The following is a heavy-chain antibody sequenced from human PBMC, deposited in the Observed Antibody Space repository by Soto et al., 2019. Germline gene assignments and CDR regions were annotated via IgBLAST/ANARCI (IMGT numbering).Heavy chain of an antibody. CDR2: IYYSGST. Sequence: EPLSLTCTVSGGSVSSGSYYWSWIRQPPGKGLEWIGYIYYSGSTNYNPSLKSRVTISVDTSKNQFSLKLSSVTAADTAVYYCARDLGYSSSGFDYWGQGTLVTVSS. V-gene: IGHV4-61*01. D-gene: IGHD6-13*01. CDR3: ARDLGYSSSGFDY. CDR1: GGSVSSGSYY. J-gene: IGHJ4*02.